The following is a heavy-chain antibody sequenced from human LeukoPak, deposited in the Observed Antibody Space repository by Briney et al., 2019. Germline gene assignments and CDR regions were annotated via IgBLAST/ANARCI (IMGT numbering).Heavy chain of an antibody. CDR2: INSDGSST. J-gene: IGHJ4*02. CDR3: ARDFGDCSSTSCSGSVYFDY. Sequence: PGGSLRLSCAASGFTFSSYWMHWVRQAPGKGVVWVSRINSDGSSTSYADSVKGRFTISRDNAKNTLYLQMNSLRAEDTAVYYCARDFGDCSSTSCSGSVYFDYWGQGTLVTVSS. V-gene: IGHV3-74*01. D-gene: IGHD2-2*01. CDR1: GFTFSSYW.